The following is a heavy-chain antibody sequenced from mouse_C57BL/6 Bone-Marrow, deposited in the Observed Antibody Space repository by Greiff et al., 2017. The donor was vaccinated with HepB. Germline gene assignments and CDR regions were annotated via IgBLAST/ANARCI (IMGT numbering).Heavy chain of an antibody. V-gene: IGHV5-2*01. Sequence: EVQLVESGGGLVQPGESLKLSCESNEYEFPSHDMSWVRKTPEKRLELVAAINSDGGSTYYPDTMERRFIITRDNTKKTLYLQMSSLRFEDTALYYCARHGSGWRSYYAMDYWGQGTSVTVSS. CDR1: EYEFPSHD. D-gene: IGHD1-2*01. CDR2: INSDGGST. CDR3: ARHGSGWRSYYAMDY. J-gene: IGHJ4*01.